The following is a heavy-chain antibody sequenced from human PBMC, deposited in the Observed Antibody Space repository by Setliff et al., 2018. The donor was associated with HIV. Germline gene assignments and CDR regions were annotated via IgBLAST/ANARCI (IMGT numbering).Heavy chain of an antibody. CDR2: INYSGRT. D-gene: IGHD3-3*01. CDR3: ARANFWSGYYGY. J-gene: IGHJ4*02. V-gene: IGHV4-39*07. CDR1: GGSISSGSYY. Sequence: SETLSLTCTVSGGSISSGSYYWGWIRQPPGKGLEWIGNINYSGRTQYNPSLKSRVTISVDTSKTQFSLRLSSVTAADTAVYYCARANFWSGYYGYWGQGTLVTVSS.